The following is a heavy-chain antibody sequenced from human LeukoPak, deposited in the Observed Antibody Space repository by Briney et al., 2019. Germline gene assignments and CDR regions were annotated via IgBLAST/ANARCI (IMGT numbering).Heavy chain of an antibody. J-gene: IGHJ4*02. V-gene: IGHV3-15*01. CDR2: IKSRADGGTT. CDR1: GFTFSNAW. CDR3: TTNPTVTTDRGY. Sequence: GGSLRLSCAASGFTFSNAWMSWVRQAPGKGLEWVGRIKSRADGGTTDYAAPVENRFTISRDDSKNMLYLQLNSLKTEDTALYYCTTNPTVTTDRGYWGQGALVTVSS. D-gene: IGHD4-17*01.